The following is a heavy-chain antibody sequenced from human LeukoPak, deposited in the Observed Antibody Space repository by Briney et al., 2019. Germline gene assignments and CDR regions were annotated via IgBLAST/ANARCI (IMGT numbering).Heavy chain of an antibody. J-gene: IGHJ4*02. Sequence: GASVKVSCKASGGTFSSYAISWVRQAPGQRLEWMGGIIPIFGTANYAQKFQGRVTITTDESTSTAYMELSSLRSEDTAVYYCARGGVTGTTNWGQGTLVTVSS. CDR1: GGTFSSYA. CDR2: IIPIFGTA. CDR3: ARGGVTGTTN. V-gene: IGHV1-69*05. D-gene: IGHD1-20*01.